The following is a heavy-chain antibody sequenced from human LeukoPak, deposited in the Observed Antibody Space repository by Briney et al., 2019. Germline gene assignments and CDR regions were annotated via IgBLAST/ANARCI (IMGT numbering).Heavy chain of an antibody. D-gene: IGHD6-13*01. J-gene: IGHJ4*02. CDR1: GGSISSNY. CDR3: AREGRSWYAFDY. V-gene: IGHV4-59*01. Sequence: PSETLSLTCTVSGGSISSNYWSWIRQPPGKGLEWIGFIYYSGSTNYNPSLKSRVTISVDTSKNQFSLKLSSVTAADTAVYYCAREGRSWYAFDYWGQGTLVTVSS. CDR2: IYYSGST.